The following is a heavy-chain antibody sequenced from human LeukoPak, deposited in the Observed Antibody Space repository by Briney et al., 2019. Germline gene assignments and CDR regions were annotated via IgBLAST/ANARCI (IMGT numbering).Heavy chain of an antibody. J-gene: IGHJ3*02. V-gene: IGHV1-69*06. CDR2: IIPIFGTA. Sequence: SVKVSCKASGGTFSSYAISWVRQAPGQGLEWMGGIIPIFGTANYAQKFQGRVTITADKSTSTAYMELSSLRSEDTAVYYCARMRSTMTSPDAFDIWGQGTMVTVSS. CDR1: GGTFSSYA. D-gene: IGHD3-22*01. CDR3: ARMRSTMTSPDAFDI.